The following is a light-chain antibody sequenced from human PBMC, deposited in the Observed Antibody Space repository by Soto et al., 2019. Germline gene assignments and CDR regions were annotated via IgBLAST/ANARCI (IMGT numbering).Light chain of an antibody. J-gene: IGLJ3*02. CDR2: EVS. Sequence: QSALTQPASMSGSPGQSITISCTGTSSDVGGYNYVSWYQQHPGKARKLMIYEVSNRPSGVSNRFSGSKSGNTASLTISGLQAEDEADYYCSSYTSSSTRVFGGGTQLTVL. CDR1: SSDVGGYNY. CDR3: SSYTSSSTRV. V-gene: IGLV2-14*01.